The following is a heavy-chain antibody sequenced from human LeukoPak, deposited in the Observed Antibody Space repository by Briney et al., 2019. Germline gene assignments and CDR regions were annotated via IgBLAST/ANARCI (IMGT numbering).Heavy chain of an antibody. CDR3: AELGITMIGGV. CDR1: GFTFSSYE. CDR2: ISSSGSTI. Sequence: GGSLRHSCAASGFTFSSYESNWVRQAPGKGLEWVSYISSSGSTIYYADSVKGRFTISRDNAKNSLYLQMNSLRAEDTAVYYCAELGITMIGGVWGKGTTVTISS. V-gene: IGHV3-48*03. D-gene: IGHD3-10*02. J-gene: IGHJ6*04.